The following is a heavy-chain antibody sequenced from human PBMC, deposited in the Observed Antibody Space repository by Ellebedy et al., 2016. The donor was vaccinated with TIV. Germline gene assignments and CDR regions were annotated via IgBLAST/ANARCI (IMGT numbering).Heavy chain of an antibody. CDR2: ISYDGSTK. CDR1: GFTFTSYA. J-gene: IGHJ4*02. V-gene: IGHV3-30-3*01. Sequence: PGGSLRLSCAASGFTFTSYAIHWIRQAPGKGLEWVAVISYDGSTKYYADSVKGRFTISRDNSKNTVDLQMNSLRADDKAVYYCASELVGTTDFDYWGQGTLVTVSS. D-gene: IGHD1-7*01. CDR3: ASELVGTTDFDY.